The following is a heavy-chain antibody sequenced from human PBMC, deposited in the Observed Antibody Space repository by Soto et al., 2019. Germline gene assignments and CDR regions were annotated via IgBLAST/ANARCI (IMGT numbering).Heavy chain of an antibody. D-gene: IGHD2-15*01. Sequence: SETLSLNCAVYGGSFSGYYWSWIRQPPGKGLEWIGEINHSGSTNYNPSLKSRVTISVDTSKNQFSLKLSSVTAADTAVYYCARVGRAVYYYYYGMDVWGQGTTVTVS. V-gene: IGHV4-34*01. CDR1: GGSFSGYY. CDR3: ARVGRAVYYYYYGMDV. J-gene: IGHJ6*02. CDR2: INHSGST.